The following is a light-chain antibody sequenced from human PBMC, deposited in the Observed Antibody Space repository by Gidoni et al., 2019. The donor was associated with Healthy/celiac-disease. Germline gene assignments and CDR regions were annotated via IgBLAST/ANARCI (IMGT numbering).Light chain of an antibody. CDR3: SSYTSSSTLV. J-gene: IGLJ1*01. CDR2: DVS. Sequence: QSALTQPASVSASPGQSITISCTGTSSDVGGYNYVSSYHQHPGKAPKLMIYDVSNRPSGVSNRFSGSKSGNTAALTISELQAEDEADYYCSSYTSSSTLVFGTGTKVTVL. CDR1: SSDVGGYNY. V-gene: IGLV2-14*01.